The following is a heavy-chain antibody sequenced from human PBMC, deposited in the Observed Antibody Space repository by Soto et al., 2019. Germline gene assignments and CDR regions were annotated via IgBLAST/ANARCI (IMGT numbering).Heavy chain of an antibody. V-gene: IGHV3-23*01. CDR3: AKDLVYSGRSPGRPY. J-gene: IGHJ4*02. CDR1: GSTFSSYA. CDR2: ISGSGDST. D-gene: IGHD1-26*01. Sequence: PGGSLRLSCAASGSTFSSYAMSWVRQAPGKGLEWVSSISGSGDSTYYADSVKGRFTISRDNSKNTLYLQMNSLRAEDTAVYYCAKDLVYSGRSPGRPYRGQGTLVTVSS.